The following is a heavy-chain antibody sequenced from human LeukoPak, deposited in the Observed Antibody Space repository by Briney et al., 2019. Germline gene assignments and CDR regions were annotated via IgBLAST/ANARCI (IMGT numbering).Heavy chain of an antibody. D-gene: IGHD2-2*01. CDR2: ISSSGSTT. CDR1: GFTLSTNY. CDR3: ARAEYCSSTSCYVGYYYYYYMDV. V-gene: IGHV3-11*04. Sequence: GGSLRLSCAASGFTLSTNYMSWVRQAPGRGLEWVSYISSSGSTTYYAHSLRGRSTISRDNAKTSLYLQTNSLRAEDTAVYYCARAEYCSSTSCYVGYYYYYYMDVWGKGTTVTISS. J-gene: IGHJ6*03.